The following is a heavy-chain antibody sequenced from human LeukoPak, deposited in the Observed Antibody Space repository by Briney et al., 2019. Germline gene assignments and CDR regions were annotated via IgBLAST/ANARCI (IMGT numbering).Heavy chain of an antibody. D-gene: IGHD3-22*01. CDR1: GGSISSYY. V-gene: IGHV4-59*01. J-gene: IGHJ4*02. CDR2: IYYSGST. CDR3: ARVVGHDSSGYYAGDFDY. Sequence: SETLSLTCTVSGGSISSYYRSWIRQSPGRGLEWLGYIYYSGSTNYNPSLMGRVTISVDTSKNQFSLKLSSVTAADTAVYYCARVVGHDSSGYYAGDFDYWGQGTLVIVSS.